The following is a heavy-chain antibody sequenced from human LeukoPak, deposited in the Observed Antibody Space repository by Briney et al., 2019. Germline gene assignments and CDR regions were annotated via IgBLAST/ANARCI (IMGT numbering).Heavy chain of an antibody. V-gene: IGHV1-18*01. D-gene: IGHD6-6*01. CDR1: GYTFDNYG. J-gene: IGHJ1*01. CDR2: ISAYNGNT. Sequence: ASVKVSCKASGYTFDNYGLSWVRQAPGQGLEWMGWISAYNGNTVFAQKLQDRVTLTTDTSTTTAYMELRSLRSDDTAVYYCARGVAARPTEYFQHWGQGTLVTVSS. CDR3: ARGVAARPTEYFQH.